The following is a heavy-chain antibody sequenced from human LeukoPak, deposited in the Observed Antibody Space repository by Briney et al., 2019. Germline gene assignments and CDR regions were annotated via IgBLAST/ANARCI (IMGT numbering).Heavy chain of an antibody. V-gene: IGHV3-53*01. D-gene: IGHD6-19*01. CDR3: ARVTSAWYFFDY. CDR2: IYSGGST. CDR1: GFSVTTYY. Sequence: GGSLRLSCAASGFSVTTYYMIWVRQAPGKGLEWFSFIYSGGSTYYADSVKGRFTISRDNSKNTLFLQMNSLRAEDTAVYYCARVTSAWYFFDYWGQGTLVTVSS. J-gene: IGHJ4*02.